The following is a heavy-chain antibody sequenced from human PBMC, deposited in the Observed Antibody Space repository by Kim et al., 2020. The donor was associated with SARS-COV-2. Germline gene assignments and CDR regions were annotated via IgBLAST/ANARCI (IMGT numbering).Heavy chain of an antibody. CDR2: IFSGGGSA. J-gene: IGHJ4*02. Sequence: GGSLRLFCAASGFNVTNFFMTWVRQAPGKGLEWVSIIFSGGGSAYYADLVKGRFTISRDKSKNTVNLQMTSLRPEDTALYYCARGSELGGPIFWGQGTLVTVSS. D-gene: IGHD3-16*01. CDR3: ARGSELGGPIF. CDR1: GFNVTNFF. V-gene: IGHV3-66*01.